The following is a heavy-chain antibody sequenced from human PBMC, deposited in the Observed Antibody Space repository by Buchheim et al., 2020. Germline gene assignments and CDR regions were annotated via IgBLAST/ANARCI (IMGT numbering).Heavy chain of an antibody. D-gene: IGHD4-17*01. Sequence: EVQLVESGGGLVQPGGSLRLSCAASGFTFSSYEMNWVRQAPGKGLEWVSYIGSSGSTIYYADSVKGRFTISRDNAKNSLYLQMNSLRAEDTAVYYCARIDPINYGDLILDYWGQGTL. CDR3: ARIDPINYGDLILDY. J-gene: IGHJ4*02. V-gene: IGHV3-48*03. CDR1: GFTFSSYE. CDR2: IGSSGSTI.